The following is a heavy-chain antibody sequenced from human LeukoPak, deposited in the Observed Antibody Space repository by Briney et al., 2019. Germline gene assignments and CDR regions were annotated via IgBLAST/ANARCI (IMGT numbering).Heavy chain of an antibody. Sequence: SETLSLTCTVSGYSITTNTYYWGWIRQPPGKGLEWIGSVYYSGSTYYSPSLKSRVTTSVDSSKNQFSLKLSSVTAADTAVYYCARQGAAASGRAFDYWGQGTLVTVSS. V-gene: IGHV4-39*01. D-gene: IGHD6-13*01. J-gene: IGHJ4*02. CDR2: VYYSGST. CDR1: GYSITTNTYY. CDR3: ARQGAAASGRAFDY.